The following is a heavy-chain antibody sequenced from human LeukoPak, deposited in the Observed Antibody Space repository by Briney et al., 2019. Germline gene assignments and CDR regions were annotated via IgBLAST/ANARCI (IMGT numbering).Heavy chain of an antibody. Sequence: ASVTVSCKASGYTFTSYGISWVRQAPGQGLEWMGWISAYNGNTNYAQKLQGRVTMTTDTSTGTAYMELRSLRSDDTAVYYCARGGSSSWNNWFDPWGQGTLVTVSS. D-gene: IGHD6-13*01. CDR2: ISAYNGNT. J-gene: IGHJ5*02. CDR1: GYTFTSYG. V-gene: IGHV1-18*01. CDR3: ARGGSSSWNNWFDP.